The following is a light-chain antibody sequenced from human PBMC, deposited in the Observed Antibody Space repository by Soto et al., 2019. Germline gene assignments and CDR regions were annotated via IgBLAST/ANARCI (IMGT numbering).Light chain of an antibody. Sequence: QSALTQRASVSGSPGQSITISCTGSSSDVGTYNYVSWYQQHPGKAPQLMIYEVTNRPSGVSDRFSGSRSGNTASLTISGLLAEDEADYYCSSYTSTSTQVFGTGTKVTVL. CDR3: SSYTSTSTQV. CDR2: EVT. CDR1: SSDVGTYNY. V-gene: IGLV2-14*01. J-gene: IGLJ1*01.